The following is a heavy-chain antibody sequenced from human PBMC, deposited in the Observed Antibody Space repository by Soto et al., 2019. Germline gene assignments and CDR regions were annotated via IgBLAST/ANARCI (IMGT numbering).Heavy chain of an antibody. CDR1: GYTFTDYY. CDR3: ASLTTVNGSYGMDV. V-gene: IGHV1-2*02. D-gene: IGHD4-4*01. CDR2: INPNSGGT. J-gene: IGHJ6*02. Sequence: QVQLVQSGAEVKKPGASVKVSCKASGYTFTDYYMHWVRQAPGQGLEWMGWINPNSGGTNYAQKFQGRVTMTRDTSISTAYMEVSRLRSDDTAVFYCASLTTVNGSYGMDVWGQGTTVTVSS.